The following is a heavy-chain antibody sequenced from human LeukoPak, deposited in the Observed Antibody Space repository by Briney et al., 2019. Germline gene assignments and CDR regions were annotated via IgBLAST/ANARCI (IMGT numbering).Heavy chain of an antibody. CDR1: GGSFSGYY. CDR3: ARDPGLGFEP. J-gene: IGHJ5*02. Sequence: PSETLSLTCAVYGGSFSGYYWSWIRQPAGKGLEWIGRIYTSGSTNYNPSLKSRVTVSIDTSKNQFSLKLSSVTAADTAVYYCARDPGLGFEPWGQGTLVTVSS. V-gene: IGHV4-4*07. CDR2: IYTSGST. D-gene: IGHD5/OR15-5a*01.